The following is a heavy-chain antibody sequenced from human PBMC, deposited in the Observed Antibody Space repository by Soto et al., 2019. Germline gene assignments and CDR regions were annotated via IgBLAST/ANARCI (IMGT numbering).Heavy chain of an antibody. D-gene: IGHD6-13*01. CDR3: ARGRAAGGGDWLDP. Sequence: SQTLSLTCDISGDSVSSNSAAWNLIRQSPSRGLEWLGRTYYRSKWYNDYAVSVRGRITINPDTSKNQFSLQLKSVTPDDTAVYYCARGRAAGGGDWLDPWGQGTQVTVSS. CDR2: TYYRSKWYN. J-gene: IGHJ5*02. V-gene: IGHV6-1*01. CDR1: GDSVSSNSAA.